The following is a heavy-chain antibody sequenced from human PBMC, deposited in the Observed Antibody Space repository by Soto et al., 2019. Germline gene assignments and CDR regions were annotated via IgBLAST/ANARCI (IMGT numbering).Heavy chain of an antibody. CDR2: IYYSGST. J-gene: IGHJ4*02. CDR3: ARDVGVATTDY. CDR1: GGSISSYY. D-gene: IGHD5-12*01. V-gene: IGHV4-59*01. Sequence: GPGPDLPSETLSLTCTVSGGSISSYYWSWIRQPPGKGLEWIGYIYYSGSTNYNPSLKSRVTISVDTSKNQFSLKLSSVTAADTAVYYCARDVGVATTDYWGQGTLVTVSS.